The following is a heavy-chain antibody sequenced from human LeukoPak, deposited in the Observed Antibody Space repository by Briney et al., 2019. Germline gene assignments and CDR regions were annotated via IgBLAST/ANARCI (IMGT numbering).Heavy chain of an antibody. J-gene: IGHJ3*02. CDR3: AREGSVHSGAFDI. Sequence: PRGCLRLSCAASGFTFTSDSMNSVRQAPGKGLEWVSYISAISSSSTYYADSVKGRFTISRDNAKKSLYLQMNSLRAEDTAVYYCAREGSVHSGAFDIWGQGTMVTVSS. CDR2: ISAISSSST. CDR1: GFTFTSDS. V-gene: IGHV3-48*04. D-gene: IGHD5/OR15-5a*01.